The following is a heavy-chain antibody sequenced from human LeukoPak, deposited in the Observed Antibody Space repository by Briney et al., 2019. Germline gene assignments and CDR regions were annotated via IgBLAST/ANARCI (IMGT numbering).Heavy chain of an antibody. CDR2: IKQDESDK. CDR1: GFTFSSYR. D-gene: IGHD3-10*01. V-gene: IGHV3-7*01. CDR3: ARAVGYGSGRGPMDV. Sequence: GGSLRLSCAASGFTFSSYRMSWVRQAPGKGLEWVANIKQDESDKYYVDSVKGRFTVSRDNAKNSLYLQMNSLRAEDTAVYYCARAVGYGSGRGPMDVWGQGTTVTVSS. J-gene: IGHJ6*02.